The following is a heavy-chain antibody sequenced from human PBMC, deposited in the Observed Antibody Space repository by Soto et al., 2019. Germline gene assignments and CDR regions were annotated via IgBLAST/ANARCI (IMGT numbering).Heavy chain of an antibody. CDR3: AKADYSYSWAPGDY. CDR2: ISGSGDTT. D-gene: IGHD6-13*01. CDR1: RLTFSNYA. Sequence: EVQVLESGGGLVQAGGSLRLSCVISRLTFSNYALNWVRQAPGKGLEWVSSISGSGDTTYYADSVKGRFTISRDNSKNTLYLQMNSLRVEDTALYYCAKADYSYSWAPGDYWGQGTLVTVSS. J-gene: IGHJ4*02. V-gene: IGHV3-23*01.